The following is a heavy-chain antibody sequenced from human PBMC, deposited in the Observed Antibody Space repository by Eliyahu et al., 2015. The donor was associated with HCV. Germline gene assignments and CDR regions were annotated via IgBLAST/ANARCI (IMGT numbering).Heavy chain of an antibody. J-gene: IGHJ4*02. Sequence: QVQLVESGGGVVQPGRSLRLSCAASGFTFSTYAIXWVRQAPGKGVEWVAVISYNEIDNWYADSVKGRFTISRDNSKNTVYLQLNSLRAEDTAFYYCARDRAGGGRNFDYWGQGTLVTVSS. CDR1: GFTFSTYA. CDR3: ARDRAGGGRNFDY. D-gene: IGHD3-16*01. CDR2: ISYNEIDN. V-gene: IGHV3-30*04.